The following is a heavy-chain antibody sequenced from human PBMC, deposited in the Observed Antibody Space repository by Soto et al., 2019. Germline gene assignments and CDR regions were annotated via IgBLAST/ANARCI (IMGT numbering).Heavy chain of an antibody. CDR2: IYYSGDT. D-gene: IGHD2-15*01. V-gene: IGHV4-39*01. CDR1: GGSIGSDHYY. CDR3: ASHRIVVVVSPSPFAFEF. J-gene: IGHJ4*02. Sequence: QLQLQQSGPGLVKPSETLSLTCTVSGGSIGSDHYYWGWIRQSPGKGLEWIASIYYSGDTYFNPSLGRRVSKVLDTSKNQSFLIVNSLTAADTAISFYASHRIVVVVSPSPFAFEFWAQGTVVTVPS.